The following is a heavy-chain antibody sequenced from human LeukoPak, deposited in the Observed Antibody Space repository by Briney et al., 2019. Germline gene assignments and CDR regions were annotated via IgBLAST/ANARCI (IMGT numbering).Heavy chain of an antibody. CDR2: IYYSGST. CDR3: ARDRINIAAAGYYYYYMDV. Sequence: SEILSLTCTVSGGSISSSSYYWGWIRQPPGKGLEWIGSIYYSGSTYYNPSLKSRVTISVDTSKNQFSLKLSSVTAADTAVYYCARDRINIAAAGYYYYYMDVWGKGTTVTVSS. CDR1: GGSISSSSYY. V-gene: IGHV4-39*07. J-gene: IGHJ6*03. D-gene: IGHD6-13*01.